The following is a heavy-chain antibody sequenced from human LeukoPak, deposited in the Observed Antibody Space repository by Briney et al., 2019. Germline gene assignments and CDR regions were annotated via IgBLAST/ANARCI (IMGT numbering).Heavy chain of an antibody. CDR3: ARRGTSSSWAHFDY. Sequence: PGGSLRLSCAASGFTVSSNYMNWVRQAPGKGLEWVANIKQDGSEKYYVDSVKGRFTISRGNAKNSLYLQMNSLGAEDTAVYYCARRGTSSSWAHFDYWGQGTLVTVSS. D-gene: IGHD6-13*01. CDR2: IKQDGSEK. V-gene: IGHV3-7*05. CDR1: GFTVSSNY. J-gene: IGHJ4*02.